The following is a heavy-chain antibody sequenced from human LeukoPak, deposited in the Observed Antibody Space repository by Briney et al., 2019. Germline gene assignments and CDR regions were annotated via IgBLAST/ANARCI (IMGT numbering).Heavy chain of an antibody. CDR2: IKQDGSEK. J-gene: IGHJ4*02. CDR3: ARESWVYYFDY. V-gene: IGHV3-7*01. CDR1: GFTFSSYA. D-gene: IGHD6-13*01. Sequence: GGSLRLSCAASGFTFSSYAMSWVRQAPGKGLEWVANIKQDGSEKYYVDSVKGRFTISRDNAKNSLYLQMNSLRAEDTAVYYCARESWVYYFDYWGQGTLVTVSS.